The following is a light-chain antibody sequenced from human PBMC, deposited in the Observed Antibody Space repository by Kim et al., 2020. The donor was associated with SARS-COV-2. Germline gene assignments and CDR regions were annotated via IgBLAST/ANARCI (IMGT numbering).Light chain of an antibody. Sequence: PASISCRSSQSLLHSTVYDYLDWYLQKPGQSPQLLIYLGSNRASGVPDRFSGSGSRTDFTLKISRVEAEDVGVYYCMQTLQTPLTFGQGTKVDIK. CDR3: MQTLQTPLT. CDR1: QSLLHSTVYDY. J-gene: IGKJ1*01. V-gene: IGKV2-28*01. CDR2: LGS.